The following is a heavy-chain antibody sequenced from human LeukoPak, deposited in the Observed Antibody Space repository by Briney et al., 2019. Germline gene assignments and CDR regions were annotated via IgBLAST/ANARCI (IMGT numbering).Heavy chain of an antibody. CDR1: GGSVSSDSYY. CDR3: ARNYDSNGYIYYFDY. CDR2: IYDSGST. J-gene: IGHJ4*02. Sequence: SETLSLTCTVSGGSVSSDSYYWSWIRQPPGRGLEWIGWIYDSGSTNYNPSLKSRVTISLDTSKNQFSLKLSSVTAADTAVYYCARNYDSNGYIYYFDYWGQGTLVTVSS. V-gene: IGHV4-61*01. D-gene: IGHD3-22*01.